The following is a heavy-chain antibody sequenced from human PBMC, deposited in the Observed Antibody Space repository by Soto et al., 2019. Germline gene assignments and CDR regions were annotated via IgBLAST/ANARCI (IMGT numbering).Heavy chain of an antibody. CDR1: GLTFSSYA. V-gene: IGHV3-23*01. CDR3: AKDGLPWFGELSPIDY. D-gene: IGHD3-10*01. CDR2: ISGNGADT. J-gene: IGHJ4*02. Sequence: PGGSLRLSCAASGLTFSSYAMSWVRQAPGKGLEWVSAISGNGADTSYADSVRGRFTISRDNSKNTLYLQMNSLRAEDTAVYYCAKDGLPWFGELSPIDYWGQGTLVTVSS.